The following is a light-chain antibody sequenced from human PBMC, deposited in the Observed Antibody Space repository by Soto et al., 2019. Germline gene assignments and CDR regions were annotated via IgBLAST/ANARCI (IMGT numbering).Light chain of an antibody. CDR3: SSYAGSTLYV. CDR2: EVS. CDR1: SSDVGGYNY. J-gene: IGLJ1*01. Sequence: QSVLTQPPSASGSPGQSVTISCTGTSSDVGGYNYVSWYQQHPGKAPKLMIYEVSERPSGVPDRFSGPKSGNTASLTVSGLQAEDEADYYCSSYAGSTLYVFGTGTRSPS. V-gene: IGLV2-8*01.